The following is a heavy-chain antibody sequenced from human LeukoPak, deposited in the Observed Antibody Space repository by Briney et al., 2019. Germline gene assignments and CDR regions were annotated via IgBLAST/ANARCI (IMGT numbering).Heavy chain of an antibody. CDR1: GYTFTSYD. J-gene: IGHJ6*03. D-gene: IGHD1-1*01. CDR2: MNPNSGNT. V-gene: IGHV1-8*01. CDR3: AIGTTGTTFCYYCYYMDV. Sequence: ASVKVSCKASGYTFTSYDINWVRQATGQGLEWMGWMNPNSGNTGYAQKFQGRVTMPRNTSISTAYIELSSLRSEDTAGYYCAIGTTGTTFCYYCYYMDVWGKGTTVTISS.